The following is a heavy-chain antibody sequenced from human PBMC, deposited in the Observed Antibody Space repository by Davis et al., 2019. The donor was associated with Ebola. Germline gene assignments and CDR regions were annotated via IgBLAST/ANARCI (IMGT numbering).Heavy chain of an antibody. CDR1: GYSFTSYW. V-gene: IGHV5-51*01. CDR2: IYPGDSGT. J-gene: IGHJ3*02. D-gene: IGHD6-19*01. CDR3: AGPGVAVAFNDAFDI. Sequence: GESLKISCKCSGYSFTSYWIGWVRQTPGKGLEWMGIIYPGDSGTRYSPSFQGQVTISADKSISTAYLQWSSLKASDTAMYYCAGPGVAVAFNDAFDIWGQGTMVTVSS.